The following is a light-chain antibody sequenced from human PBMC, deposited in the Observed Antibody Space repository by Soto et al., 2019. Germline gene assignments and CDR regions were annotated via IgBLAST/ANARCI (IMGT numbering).Light chain of an antibody. J-gene: IGKJ5*01. V-gene: IGKV1-12*01. CDR3: QQGDSFPIT. Sequence: DIQMTQSPSSVSASVGDRVTITCRASQSISTWLAWYQQKPGTVPKHLIYAASSLQSGVPSRFSGSGVGTEFTLTIASLQPEDFGTYYCQQGDSFPITFGQGTRLEIK. CDR2: AAS. CDR1: QSISTW.